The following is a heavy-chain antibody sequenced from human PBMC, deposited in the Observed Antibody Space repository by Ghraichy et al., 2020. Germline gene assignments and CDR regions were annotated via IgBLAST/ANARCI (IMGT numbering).Heavy chain of an antibody. D-gene: IGHD2-2*01. CDR3: AKYEYCTSADCYGVGWGYYYYYGMDV. V-gene: IGHV4-39*01. CDR2: IYYSGST. Sequence: QTLSLTCTVSGGSIRSSSNYWGWIRQPPGKGLEWIGSIYYSGSTYYNPSLNSRATISVDTSKKQFSLELSSVTAADTAVYYCAKYEYCTSADCYGVGWGYYYYYGMDVWGQGTTVTVSS. J-gene: IGHJ6*02. CDR1: GGSIRSSSNY.